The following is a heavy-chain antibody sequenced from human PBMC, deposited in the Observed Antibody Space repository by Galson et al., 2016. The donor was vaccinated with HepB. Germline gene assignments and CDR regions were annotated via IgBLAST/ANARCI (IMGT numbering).Heavy chain of an antibody. CDR1: GFTFRNHQ. D-gene: IGHD6-6*01. Sequence: SLRLSCAVSGFTFRNHQMHWIRQVPGKGLMWVARIDGDGTSPIYAAAVQGRFTISSDSAENTVYLHMNRLRAEDTALYYCARDSSGPDHWGQGTLVTVSP. CDR3: ARDSSGPDH. CDR2: IDGDGTSP. J-gene: IGHJ4*02. V-gene: IGHV3-74*01.